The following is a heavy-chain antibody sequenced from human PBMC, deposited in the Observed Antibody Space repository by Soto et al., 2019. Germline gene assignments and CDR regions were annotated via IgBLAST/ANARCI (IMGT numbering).Heavy chain of an antibody. CDR3: ARAQGSGFLVS. J-gene: IGHJ4*02. D-gene: IGHD3-10*01. CDR1: GGSISSGDYY. V-gene: IGHV4-30-4*01. CDR2: IYYSGST. Sequence: QVQLQESSPALVKPSQTLSLTCTVSGGSISSGDYYWSWIRQPPGKGLEWIGYIYYSGSTYYNPSLKSRVTISVDASKNQFSLKLSSVTAADTAVYYCARAQGSGFLVSWGQGTLVTVSS.